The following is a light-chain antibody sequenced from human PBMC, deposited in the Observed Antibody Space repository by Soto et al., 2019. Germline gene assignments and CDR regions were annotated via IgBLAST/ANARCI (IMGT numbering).Light chain of an antibody. CDR3: FPYAGRDNLV. Sequence: QSLLTQAPSASGSPGQSVTISCTGTSSDGGGFPYVSGYQQHPGKAPKLIIYEVSRRPSGVPDRFSASKSGNTAFLTVSGLQAEYEADYYCFPYAGRDNLVFGTGTKVTV. V-gene: IGLV2-8*01. CDR1: SSDGGGFPY. J-gene: IGLJ1*01. CDR2: EVS.